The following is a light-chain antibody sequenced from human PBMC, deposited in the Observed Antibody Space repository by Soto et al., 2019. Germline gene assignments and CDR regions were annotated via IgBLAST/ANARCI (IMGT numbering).Light chain of an antibody. CDR1: QSMSNW. V-gene: IGKV1-5*03. J-gene: IGKJ1*01. CDR2: KAS. CDR3: QQYNSYPWT. Sequence: DIQMTQSPSTLSASVGDRVTITSRASQSMSNWWAWYQQKPGKAPKRLIYKASSLESGVPSRFSGSGSGTEFTLTISSLQPDDFATYYCQQYNSYPWTFGQGTKVEIK.